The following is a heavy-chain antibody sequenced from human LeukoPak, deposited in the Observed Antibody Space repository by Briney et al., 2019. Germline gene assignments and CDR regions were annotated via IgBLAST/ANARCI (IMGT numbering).Heavy chain of an antibody. Sequence: PSETLSLTCTVSGDSISSDYWSWLRQPAGKGLEWICRIYTSGSANYNPSLKSRVTMSIDTSKKQFSLNLYSVTAADTAVYYCASPGYDILTGYHMGRDYWGQGTLVTVSS. CDR2: IYTSGSA. J-gene: IGHJ4*02. V-gene: IGHV4-4*07. CDR1: GDSISSDY. CDR3: ASPGYDILTGYHMGRDY. D-gene: IGHD3-9*01.